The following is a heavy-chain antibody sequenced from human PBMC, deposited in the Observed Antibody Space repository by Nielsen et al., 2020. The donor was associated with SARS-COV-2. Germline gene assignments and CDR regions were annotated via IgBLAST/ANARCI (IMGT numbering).Heavy chain of an antibody. Sequence: ASVKVSCKASGYTFTSYAMHWVRQAPGQRLEWMGWINAGNGNTKYSQKFQGRVTITRDTSASTAYMELSSLRSEDTAVYYCARDPYYYDSSGYPPPGYFDYWGQGTLVTVSS. CDR3: ARDPYYYDSSGYPPPGYFDY. V-gene: IGHV1-3*01. J-gene: IGHJ4*02. D-gene: IGHD3-22*01. CDR2: INAGNGNT. CDR1: GYTFTSYA.